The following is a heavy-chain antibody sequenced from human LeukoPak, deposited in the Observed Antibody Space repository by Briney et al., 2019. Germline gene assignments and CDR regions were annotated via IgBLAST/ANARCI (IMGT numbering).Heavy chain of an antibody. J-gene: IGHJ4*02. D-gene: IGHD1-26*01. Sequence: GGSLRLSCAASGFTFSSYAMSWVRQAPGKGLEWVSAISGSGGSTYYADSVKGRFTISRDTSKNTLYLQMNILRAEDTAVYYCAKEIKWELLSDYWGQGTLVTVSS. CDR2: ISGSGGST. CDR3: AKEIKWELLSDY. V-gene: IGHV3-23*01. CDR1: GFTFSSYA.